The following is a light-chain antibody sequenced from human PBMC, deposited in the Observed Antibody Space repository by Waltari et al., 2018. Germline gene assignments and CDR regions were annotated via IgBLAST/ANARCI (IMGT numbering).Light chain of an antibody. CDR2: DVG. Sequence: QSALTQPASVSGSPGKSITISCTGNSSDVGSYNYVSWYQQHPGKAPKLTIYDVGNRPAGVSNRFSASQSGNTASLTISGLQAEDEAHYYCASCMSSSSLELFGGGTSLTVL. CDR1: SSDVGSYNY. J-gene: IGLJ2*01. CDR3: ASCMSSSSLEL. V-gene: IGLV2-14*03.